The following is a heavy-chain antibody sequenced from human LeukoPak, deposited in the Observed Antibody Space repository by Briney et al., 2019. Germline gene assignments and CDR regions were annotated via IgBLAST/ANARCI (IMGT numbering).Heavy chain of an antibody. CDR3: ARLGFYDYVWGSYRYPDY. V-gene: IGHV3-7*01. Sequence: PGGSLRLSCAASGFTFSSYWMSWVRQAPGKGLEWVGNIKEDGSEKDYVDSVKGRFTISRDNAKNSLYLQMNSLRAEDTAVYYCARLGFYDYVWGSYRYPDYWGQGTLVTVSS. D-gene: IGHD3-16*02. J-gene: IGHJ4*02. CDR1: GFTFSSYW. CDR2: IKEDGSEK.